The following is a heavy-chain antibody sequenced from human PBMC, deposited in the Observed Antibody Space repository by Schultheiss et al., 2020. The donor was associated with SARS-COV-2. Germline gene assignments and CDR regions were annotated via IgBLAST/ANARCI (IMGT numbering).Heavy chain of an antibody. CDR3: ARGESSEN. J-gene: IGHJ1*01. V-gene: IGHV4-61*05. CDR2: IYYSGST. Sequence: SETLSLTCTVSGGSISSSSYYWGWIRQPPGKGLEWIGYIYYSGSTNYNPSLKSRVTISVDTSKNQFSLKLSSVTAADTAVYYCARGESSENWGQGTLVTVSS. CDR1: GGSISSSSYY. D-gene: IGHD6-6*01.